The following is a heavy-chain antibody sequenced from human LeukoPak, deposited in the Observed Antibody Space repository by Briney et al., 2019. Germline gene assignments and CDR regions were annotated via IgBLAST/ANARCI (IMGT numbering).Heavy chain of an antibody. D-gene: IGHD5-18*01. CDR3: VKDPVIQLWAPGGFDY. V-gene: IGHV3-64D*06. CDR2: ISSNGGST. CDR1: GFTFSSYA. J-gene: IGHJ4*02. Sequence: PGGSLRLSCAASGFTFSSYAMHWVRQAPGKGLEYVSAISSNGGSTYYADSVRGRFTISRDNSKNTLYLQMSSLRAEDTAVYYCVKDPVIQLWAPGGFDYWGQGTLVTVSS.